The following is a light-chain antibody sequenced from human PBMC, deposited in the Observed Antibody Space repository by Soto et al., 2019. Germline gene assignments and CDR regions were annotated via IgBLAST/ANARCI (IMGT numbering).Light chain of an antibody. Sequence: DIQMTQSPSSLSASVGDRVTITCRASQSISSYLNWYQQKPGKAPKLLIYAASSLQSGVPSRFSGSGSGTDFTLTISSLQPEDFATDYCQQSYSTLYTFGQGTKLESK. CDR3: QQSYSTLYT. V-gene: IGKV1-39*01. CDR2: AAS. CDR1: QSISSY. J-gene: IGKJ2*01.